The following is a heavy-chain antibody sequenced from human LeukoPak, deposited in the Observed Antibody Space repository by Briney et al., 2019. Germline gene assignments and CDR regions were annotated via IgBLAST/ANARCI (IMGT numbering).Heavy chain of an antibody. CDR1: GFTFSNAW. CDR3: TTALRGYGGYELNPYSSEGYYFDY. V-gene: IGHV3-15*01. D-gene: IGHD5-12*01. J-gene: IGHJ4*02. CDR2: IKSKTDGGTT. Sequence: GGSLRLSCAASGFTFSNAWMSWVRQAPGKGLEWVGRIKSKTDGGTTDYAAPVKGRFTISRDDSKNTLYLQMNSLKTEDTAVYYCTTALRGYGGYELNPYSSEGYYFDYWGQGTLVTVSS.